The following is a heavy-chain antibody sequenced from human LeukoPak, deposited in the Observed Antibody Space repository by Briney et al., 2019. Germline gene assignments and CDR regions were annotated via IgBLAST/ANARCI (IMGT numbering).Heavy chain of an antibody. CDR3: TKDSFYWGSWN. V-gene: IGHV3-30*02. CDR2: IQNRENAK. Sequence: GGSLRLSCATPRFYFATSGMHSVRQAPGKELGWVAFIQNRENAKSYADSVRGRFSIFRDDSKNTLYLQLSSLRRDDTAVYYCTKDSFYWGSWNWGPGALVIVSS. CDR1: RFYFATSG. D-gene: IGHD7-27*01. J-gene: IGHJ4*02.